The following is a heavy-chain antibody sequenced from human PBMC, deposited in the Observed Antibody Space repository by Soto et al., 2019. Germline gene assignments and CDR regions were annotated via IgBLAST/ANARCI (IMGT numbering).Heavy chain of an antibody. V-gene: IGHV4-34*01. Sequence: QVQLQQWGAGLLKPSETLSLTCAVHGGSFSGYYWTWIRQPPGTGLEWIGEINHSGSTTYNPSLNSRVTISVDPSKNQFSLKLTSVTAADTAVYYCARDKITGLFDYWGQGTLVTVSS. CDR2: INHSGST. CDR1: GGSFSGYY. CDR3: ARDKITGLFDY. J-gene: IGHJ4*02. D-gene: IGHD2-8*02.